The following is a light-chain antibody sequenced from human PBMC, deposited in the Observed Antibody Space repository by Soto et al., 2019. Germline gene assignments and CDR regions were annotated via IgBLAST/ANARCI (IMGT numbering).Light chain of an antibody. CDR2: DAS. J-gene: IGKJ2*01. CDR1: QDISKF. CDR3: QQFDNLPYT. Sequence: DIQMTQSPSSLSASVGDRVTITCQASQDISKFLNWYQQKPGKAPRLLIYDASNLQTGVPSRFSGSGSGTVFTFTISSLQPEDIATYFCQQFDNLPYTFGQGTKLEIK. V-gene: IGKV1-33*01.